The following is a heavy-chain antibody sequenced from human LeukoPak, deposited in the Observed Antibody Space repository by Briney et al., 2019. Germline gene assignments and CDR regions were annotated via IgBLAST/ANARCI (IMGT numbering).Heavy chain of an antibody. CDR2: IKEDGSEK. CDR3: AKEGPYYYDSSGYLDAFDI. D-gene: IGHD3-22*01. Sequence: GGSLRLSCAASGFTFSTYWMTWVRQAPGKGLEWVANIKEDGSEKYYVDSVKGRFTISRDNTKNSLYLQMNSLRAEDTSVYYCAKEGPYYYDSSGYLDAFDIWGQGTMVTVSS. V-gene: IGHV3-7*01. CDR1: GFTFSTYW. J-gene: IGHJ3*02.